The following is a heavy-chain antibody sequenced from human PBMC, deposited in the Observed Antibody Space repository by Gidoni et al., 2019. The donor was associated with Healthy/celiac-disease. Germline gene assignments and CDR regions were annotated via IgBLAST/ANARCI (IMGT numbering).Heavy chain of an antibody. CDR2: ISAYNGNT. CDR1: GYTFTSSG. Sequence: QVQLVQSGAEVKTPGASVKVSCKASGYTFTSSGISWVRQAPGQGLEWMGWISAYNGNTNYEQKLQGRVTMTTDTSTSTAYMELRSLRSDDTAVYYCARALGYYDFWSGYSANDYWGQGTLVTVSS. V-gene: IGHV1-18*01. J-gene: IGHJ4*02. D-gene: IGHD3-3*01. CDR3: ARALGYYDFWSGYSANDY.